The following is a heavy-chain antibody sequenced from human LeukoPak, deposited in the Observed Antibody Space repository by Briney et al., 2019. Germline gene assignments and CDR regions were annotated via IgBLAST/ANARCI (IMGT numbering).Heavy chain of an antibody. CDR2: IIPIFGTA. D-gene: IGHD6-13*01. Sequence: ASVKVSCKASGGTSSSYAISWVRQAPGQGLEWMGGIIPIFGTANYAQKFQGRVTITADESTSTAYMELSSLRSEDTAVYYRAGYSSSPFYYYYYGMDVWGQGTTVTVSS. CDR1: GGTSSSYA. V-gene: IGHV1-69*13. J-gene: IGHJ6*02. CDR3: AGYSSSPFYYYYYGMDV.